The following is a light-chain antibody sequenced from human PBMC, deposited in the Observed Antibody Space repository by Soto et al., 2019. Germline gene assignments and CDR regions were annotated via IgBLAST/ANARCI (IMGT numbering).Light chain of an antibody. Sequence: IPMTQSSSSFSASPEDTVTIICRTSQGISSYFAWYQQKPGKGPKLLIYAASTLQSGVPSRFSGSGSGTEFTLTISSLQPEDFATYYCQQLKSNLITFGQGTRVEI. CDR2: AAS. V-gene: IGKV1-8*01. J-gene: IGKJ5*01. CDR1: QGISSY. CDR3: QQLKSNLIT.